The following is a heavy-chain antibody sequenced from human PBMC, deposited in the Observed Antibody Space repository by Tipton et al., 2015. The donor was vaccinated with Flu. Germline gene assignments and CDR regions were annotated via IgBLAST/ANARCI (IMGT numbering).Heavy chain of an antibody. V-gene: IGHV3-23*01. Sequence: SLRLSCAASGFTFSSYAMSWVRQAPGKGLEWVSAISGSGGSTYYADSVKGRFTISRDNSKNTLYLQMNSLRAEDTAVYYCAKMTTVITGYFDLWGRGTPVTVSS. J-gene: IGHJ2*01. CDR2: ISGSGGST. CDR1: GFTFSSYA. D-gene: IGHD4-17*01. CDR3: AKMTTVITGYFDL.